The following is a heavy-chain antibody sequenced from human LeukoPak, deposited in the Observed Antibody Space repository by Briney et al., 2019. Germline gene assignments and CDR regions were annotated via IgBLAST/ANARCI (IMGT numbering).Heavy chain of an antibody. J-gene: IGHJ3*02. Sequence: GGSLRLSCAASGFTVSSNYMSWVRQAPGKGLEWVSVIYSGGSTYYADSVRGRFTISRDNSKNTLYLQMDSLRAEDTAVYYCARDTSYGDADDAFDIWGQGTMVTVSS. CDR1: GFTVSSNY. CDR2: IYSGGST. V-gene: IGHV3-53*01. CDR3: ARDTSYGDADDAFDI. D-gene: IGHD4-17*01.